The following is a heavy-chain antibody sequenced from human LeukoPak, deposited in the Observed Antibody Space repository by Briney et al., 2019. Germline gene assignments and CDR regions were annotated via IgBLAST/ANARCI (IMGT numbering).Heavy chain of an antibody. J-gene: IGHJ4*02. Sequence: SVKVSCKASGYTFTSYGISWVRQAPGQGLEWMGRIIPILGTANYAQKFQGRVTITADESTSTAYMELSSLRSEDTAVYYCARDPPGDDSPGGGYWGQGTLVTVSS. CDR2: IIPILGTA. V-gene: IGHV1-69*11. CDR1: GYTFTSYG. D-gene: IGHD2-15*01. CDR3: ARDPPGDDSPGGGY.